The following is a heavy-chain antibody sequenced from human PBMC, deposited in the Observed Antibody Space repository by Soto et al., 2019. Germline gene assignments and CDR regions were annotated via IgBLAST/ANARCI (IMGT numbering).Heavy chain of an antibody. Sequence: GASVKVSCKASGGTFSSYAISWVRQAPGQGLEWMGGIIPIFGTANYAQKFQGRVTITADESTSTAYMELSSLRSEDTAVYYCARTAMIAVYNWNDEPRHFDYWGQGTQVTVSS. D-gene: IGHD1-20*01. CDR2: IIPIFGTA. CDR1: GGTFSSYA. J-gene: IGHJ4*02. V-gene: IGHV1-69*13. CDR3: ARTAMIAVYNWNDEPRHFDY.